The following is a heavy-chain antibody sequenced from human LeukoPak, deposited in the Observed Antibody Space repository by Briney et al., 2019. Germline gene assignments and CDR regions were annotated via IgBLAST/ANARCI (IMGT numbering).Heavy chain of an antibody. D-gene: IGHD6-19*01. CDR3: ARGPQTQWLVDY. J-gene: IGHJ4*02. V-gene: IGHV3-30*04. CDR2: ISYDGSNK. Sequence: HAGRSLRLSCAASGFTFSSYAMHWVRQATGKGLEWVAVISYDGSNKYYADSVKGRFTISRDNSKNTLYLQMNSLRAEDTAVYYCARGPQTQWLVDYWGQGTLVTVSS. CDR1: GFTFSSYA.